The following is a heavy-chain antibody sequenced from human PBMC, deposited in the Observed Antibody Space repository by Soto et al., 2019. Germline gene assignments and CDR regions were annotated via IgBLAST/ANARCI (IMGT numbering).Heavy chain of an antibody. D-gene: IGHD6-6*01. J-gene: IGHJ4*02. Sequence: QVQLVQSGAEVKKPGASVKVSCKASGYTFTSYYMHWVRQAPGQGLEWMGIINPSGGSTSYAQKFQGRVTMTRDTSTSTVCMELSSLRSEDTAVYYCARGLNWAARFPRQFDYWGQGTLVTVSS. CDR2: INPSGGST. CDR3: ARGLNWAARFPRQFDY. CDR1: GYTFTSYY. V-gene: IGHV1-46*03.